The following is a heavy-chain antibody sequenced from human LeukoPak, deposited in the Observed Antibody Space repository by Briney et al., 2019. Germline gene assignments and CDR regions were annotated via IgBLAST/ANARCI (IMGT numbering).Heavy chain of an antibody. Sequence: GASVKVSCKASGYIFTTYGISWVRQAPGQGLQWMGWISAHNGKTNYAQNLQGRVTMTTDTSTNTVYLELRSLTSDDTAVYYCARAGTTLLLDYWGQGTLVTVSS. D-gene: IGHD4-11*01. V-gene: IGHV1-18*01. CDR3: ARAGTTLLLDY. J-gene: IGHJ4*02. CDR2: ISAHNGKT. CDR1: GYIFTTYG.